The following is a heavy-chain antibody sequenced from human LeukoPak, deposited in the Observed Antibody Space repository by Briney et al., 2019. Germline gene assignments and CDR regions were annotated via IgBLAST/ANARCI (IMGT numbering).Heavy chain of an antibody. J-gene: IGHJ4*02. CDR2: INPNSGGT. D-gene: IGHD3-22*01. Sequence: GASVKVSCKASGYTFTGYYMHWVRQAPGQGLEWMGWINPNSGGTNYAQKSQGRVTMTRDTSISTAYMELSRLRSDDTAVYYCAREGYYYDSSGYYLCWGQGTPVTVSS. CDR1: GYTFTGYY. CDR3: AREGYYYDSSGYYLC. V-gene: IGHV1-2*02.